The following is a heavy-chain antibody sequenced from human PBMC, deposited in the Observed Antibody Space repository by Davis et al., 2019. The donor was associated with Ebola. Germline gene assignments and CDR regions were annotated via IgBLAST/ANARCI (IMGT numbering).Heavy chain of an antibody. J-gene: IGHJ2*01. CDR1: GGSISSGGYS. CDR3: ARGNGYSGYEHFDL. CDR2: IYHSGST. Sequence: MPSETLSLTFAVSGGSISSGGYSWSWIRQPPGKGLEWIGYIYHSGSTYYNPSLKSRVTISVDTSKNQFSLKLSSVTAADTAVYYCARGNGYSGYEHFDLWGRGTLVTVSS. D-gene: IGHD5-12*01. V-gene: IGHV4-30-2*01.